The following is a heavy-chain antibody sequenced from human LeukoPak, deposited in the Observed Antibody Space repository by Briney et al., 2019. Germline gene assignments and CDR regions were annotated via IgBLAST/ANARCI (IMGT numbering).Heavy chain of an antibody. CDR2: IYYSGST. Sequence: SETLSLTCTVSGGSISSGSYYWGWIRQPPGKGLEWIGSIYYSGSTYYNPSLKSRVTISVDTSKNQFSLKLSSVTAADTAVYYCARRNWGKIDYWGQGTLVTVSS. V-gene: IGHV4-39*07. CDR1: GGSISSGSYY. CDR3: ARRNWGKIDY. J-gene: IGHJ4*02. D-gene: IGHD7-27*01.